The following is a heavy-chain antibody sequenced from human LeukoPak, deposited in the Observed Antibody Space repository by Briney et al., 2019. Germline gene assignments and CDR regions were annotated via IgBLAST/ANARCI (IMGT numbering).Heavy chain of an antibody. V-gene: IGHV4-4*07. CDR3: VRDCSGGSCYPDAFDI. Sequence: PSETLSLTCTVSGGSISVYYWHWLRQPAGKGLEWIGRIFGSGSTNYNPSLKSRVTISVDKYKNHFSLNLRYVPAADTAIYYCVRDCSGGSCYPDAFDIWGQGTMVTVSS. D-gene: IGHD2-15*01. J-gene: IGHJ3*02. CDR1: GGSISVYY. CDR2: IFGSGST.